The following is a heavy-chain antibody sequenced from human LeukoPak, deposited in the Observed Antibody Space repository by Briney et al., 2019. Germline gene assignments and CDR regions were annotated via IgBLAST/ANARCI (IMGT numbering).Heavy chain of an antibody. CDR1: GFTFSSIY. CDR3: ARDRHDSSGYYLWYFDY. D-gene: IGHD3-22*01. Sequence: GGSLRLSCAASGFTFSSIYMVWVRQAPGKGLEWVSVTYTGGNSYYADSVKGRFIISRDISKNTLSLQMNSLSAEDTAVYYCARDRHDSSGYYLWYFDYWGQGTLVTVSS. V-gene: IGHV3-53*05. CDR2: TYTGGNS. J-gene: IGHJ4*02.